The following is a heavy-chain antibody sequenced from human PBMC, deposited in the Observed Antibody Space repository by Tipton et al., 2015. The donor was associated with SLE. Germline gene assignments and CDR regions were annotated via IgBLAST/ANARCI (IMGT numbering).Heavy chain of an antibody. Sequence: SGFTFSSYGMHWVRQAPGKGLEWVAFIRYDGSNKYYADSVKGRFTISRDNSKNTLYLQMNSLRAEDTAVYYCARGILGGSYSHFDYWGQGTLVTVSS. CDR1: GFTFSSYG. CDR3: ARGILGGSYSHFDY. D-gene: IGHD1-26*01. J-gene: IGHJ4*02. CDR2: IRYDGSNK. V-gene: IGHV3-30*02.